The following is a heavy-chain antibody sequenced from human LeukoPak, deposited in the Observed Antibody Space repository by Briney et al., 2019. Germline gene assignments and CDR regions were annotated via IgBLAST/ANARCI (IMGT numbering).Heavy chain of an antibody. CDR3: ASDCSGGSCSFDY. CDR2: IIPIFGTA. Sequence: GASVKVSCKTSGYTFATYSINWVRQAPGQGLEWMGGIIPIFGTANYAQKFQGRVTITADESTSTAYMELSSLRSEDTAVYYCASDCSGGSCSFDYWGQGTLVTVSS. D-gene: IGHD2-15*01. J-gene: IGHJ4*02. CDR1: GYTFATYS. V-gene: IGHV1-69*13.